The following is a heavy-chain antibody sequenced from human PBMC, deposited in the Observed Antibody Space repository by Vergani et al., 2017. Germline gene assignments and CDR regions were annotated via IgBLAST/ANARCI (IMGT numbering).Heavy chain of an antibody. CDR1: GFTFSDHY. V-gene: IGHV3-11*04. CDR2: MSSGDSI. D-gene: IGHD3-10*01. CDR3: ARDPRIYGSGSYARGGENWFDP. Sequence: QVQLVESGGGLVKPGGSLRLSCAASGFTFSDHYMSWVRQAPGKGLEWISYMSSGDSIYYADSVKGRFTVSRDNTKNTLYLQMNSLRAEDTAVYYCARDPRIYGSGSYARGGENWFDPWGQGTLVTVSS. J-gene: IGHJ5*02.